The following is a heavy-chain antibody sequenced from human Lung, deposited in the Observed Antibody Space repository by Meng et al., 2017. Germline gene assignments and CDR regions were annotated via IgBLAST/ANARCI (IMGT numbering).Heavy chain of an antibody. CDR1: GGSFSDYY. Sequence: VSLHQVGAGLLKPSETLAPSCVVSGGSFSDYYWSWIRQPPGKGLEWIGEINHSGSTNYNPSLESRATISVDTSQNNLSLKLSSVTAADSAVYYCARGPTTMAHDFDYWGQGTLVTVSS. CDR2: INHSGST. D-gene: IGHD4-11*01. V-gene: IGHV4-34*01. J-gene: IGHJ4*02. CDR3: ARGPTTMAHDFDY.